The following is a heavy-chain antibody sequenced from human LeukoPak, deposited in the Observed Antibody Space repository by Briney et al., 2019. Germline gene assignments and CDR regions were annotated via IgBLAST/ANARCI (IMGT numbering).Heavy chain of an antibody. V-gene: IGHV3-21*01. Sequence: PGGSLRLSCAASGFTFSSYSMNWVRQAPGKGLEWVSSISSSSSYIYYADSVKGRFTISRDNAKNSLYLQMNSLRAEDTAVYYCARGGGAVAKPPLDYWGQGTLVTVSP. D-gene: IGHD6-19*01. CDR2: ISSSSSYI. J-gene: IGHJ4*02. CDR3: ARGGGAVAKPPLDY. CDR1: GFTFSSYS.